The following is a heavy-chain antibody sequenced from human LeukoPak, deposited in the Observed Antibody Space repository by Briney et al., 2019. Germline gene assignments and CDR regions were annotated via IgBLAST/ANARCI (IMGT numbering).Heavy chain of an antibody. CDR3: ARQYTIFGVVTPFFDY. Sequence: PSETLSLTCAVYGGSFSGYYWSWIRQPPGKGLEWIGSIYYSGSTYYNPSLKSRVTISVDTSKNQFSLKLSSVTAADTAVYYCARQYTIFGVVTPFFDYWGQGTLVTVSS. V-gene: IGHV4-34*01. CDR2: IYYSGST. CDR1: GGSFSGYY. J-gene: IGHJ4*02. D-gene: IGHD3-3*01.